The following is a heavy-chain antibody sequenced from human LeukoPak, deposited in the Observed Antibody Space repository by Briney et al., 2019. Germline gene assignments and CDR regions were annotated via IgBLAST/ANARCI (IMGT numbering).Heavy chain of an antibody. CDR3: ARDFSYDSSGYDFDY. Sequence: ASVKVSCKASGYTFTGYYMHWVRQAPGQGLEWMGWINPNSGGTNYAQKFQGRVTMTRDTSISTAYMELSRLRSDDTAVYYCARDFSYDSSGYDFDYWGQGALVTVSS. D-gene: IGHD3-22*01. CDR1: GYTFTGYY. CDR2: INPNSGGT. V-gene: IGHV1-2*02. J-gene: IGHJ4*02.